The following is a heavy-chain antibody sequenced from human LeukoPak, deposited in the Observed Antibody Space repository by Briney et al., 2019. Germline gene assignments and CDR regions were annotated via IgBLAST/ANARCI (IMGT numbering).Heavy chain of an antibody. CDR1: GGSISSYY. CDR2: IYYSGST. V-gene: IGHV4-59*08. D-gene: IGHD3-3*01. J-gene: IGHJ4*02. CDR3: VTFWSGYQYYFDY. Sequence: SETLSLTCTVSGGSISSYYWSWIRQPPGKVLEWIGYIYYSGSTNYNPSLKSRVTISVDTSKNQFSLKLSSVTAADTAVYYCVTFWSGYQYYFDYWGQGTLVTVSS.